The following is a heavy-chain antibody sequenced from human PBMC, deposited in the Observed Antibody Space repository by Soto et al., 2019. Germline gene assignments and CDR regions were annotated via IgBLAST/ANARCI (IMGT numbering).Heavy chain of an antibody. CDR1: GYTFTSYG. CDR2: ISAYNGNT. D-gene: IGHD3-10*01. Sequence: ASVKVACKASGYTFTSYGISWVRQAPGQGLEWMGWISAYNGNTNYAQKLQGRVTMTTDTSTSTAYMELRSLRSDDTAVYYCARDFTYGSGSYQIDYWGQGTLVTVSS. CDR3: ARDFTYGSGSYQIDY. V-gene: IGHV1-18*01. J-gene: IGHJ4*02.